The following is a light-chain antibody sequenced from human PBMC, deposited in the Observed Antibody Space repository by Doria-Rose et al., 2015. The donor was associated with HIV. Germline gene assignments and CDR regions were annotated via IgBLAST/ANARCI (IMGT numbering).Light chain of an antibody. J-gene: IGKJ1*01. Sequence: TQSPGTLSLSPGERATLSCRASQSVSANYLAWYQQRPGQSPRLLIYGASSRATDIPDRFSGNGSGTDFTLTISRLEPEDFAVYYCHQYASSRTFGQGTKVEIK. CDR1: QSVSANY. CDR2: GAS. V-gene: IGKV3-20*01. CDR3: HQYASSRT.